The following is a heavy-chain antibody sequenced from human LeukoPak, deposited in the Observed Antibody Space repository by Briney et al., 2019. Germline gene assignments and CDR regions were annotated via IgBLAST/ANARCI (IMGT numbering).Heavy chain of an antibody. J-gene: IGHJ4*02. Sequence: ASETLSLTCAVSGASISGGLYSWNWIRQPPGKGLEWLGYIFHTGNTYYSPSLKSRVTISVDRSKTQFSLKLTSVTPADTAMYYCARGNSYYPYFFDSWGQGALVTVSS. D-gene: IGHD3-22*01. CDR2: IFHTGNT. CDR3: ARGNSYYPYFFDS. CDR1: GASISGGLYS. V-gene: IGHV4-30-2*01.